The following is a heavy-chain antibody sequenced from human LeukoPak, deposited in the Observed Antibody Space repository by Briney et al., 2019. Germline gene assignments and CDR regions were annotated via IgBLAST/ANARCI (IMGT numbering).Heavy chain of an antibody. CDR1: GASFSGYY. V-gene: IGHV4-34*01. J-gene: IGHJ4*02. CDR2: INQAGVS. CDR3: TRGGGFGEPYSRN. Sequence: SETLSLTCAASGASFSGYYWTWIRQSPGKGLEWIGEINQAGVSNYNPSLKSRVSISVDTSTNRFSLRISPMTAADTAVYCCTRGGGFGEPYSRNWGQGTLVTVSS. D-gene: IGHD3-10*01.